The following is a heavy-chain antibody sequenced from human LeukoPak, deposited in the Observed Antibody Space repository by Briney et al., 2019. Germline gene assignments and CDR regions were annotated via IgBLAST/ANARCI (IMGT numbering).Heavy chain of an antibody. J-gene: IGHJ6*02. CDR2: IWYDGSNK. D-gene: IGHD5-18*01. CDR1: GFTFSSYG. CDR3: ARGAAMVTLYYYGMDV. Sequence: AGGSLRLSCAASGFTFSSYGMHWVRQAPGKGLEWVAVIWYDGSNKYYADSVKGRFTISRDNSKNTLYLQMNSLRAEDTAVYHCARGAAMVTLYYYGMDVWGQGTTVTVSS. V-gene: IGHV3-33*01.